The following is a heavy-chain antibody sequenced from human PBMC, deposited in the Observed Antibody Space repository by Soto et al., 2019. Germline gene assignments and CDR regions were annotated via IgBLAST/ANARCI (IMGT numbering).Heavy chain of an antibody. D-gene: IGHD2-8*01. CDR2: IYSGGST. CDR1: GFTVSSNY. Sequence: GGSLRLSCAASGFTVSSNYMSWVRQAPGKGLEWVSVIYSGGSTYYADSVRGRFTISRDNSKNTLYLQMNSLRAEDTAVYYCAKEDTALVFLGTPYFDYWGQGTLVTVSS. V-gene: IGHV3-66*01. CDR3: AKEDTALVFLGTPYFDY. J-gene: IGHJ4*02.